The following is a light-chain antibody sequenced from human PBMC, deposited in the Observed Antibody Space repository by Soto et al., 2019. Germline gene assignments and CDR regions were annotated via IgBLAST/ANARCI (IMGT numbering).Light chain of an antibody. CDR2: DTT. CDR1: LDIREE. V-gene: IGKV1-17*01. CDR3: LQHKSYPWT. J-gene: IGKJ1*01. Sequence: IQVTQSPSSLSASVGDRVTITCRASLDIREELDWYQQKPGKAPKRLSYDTTTLQSWVPSRFSGDGLGAEFTLTIGSLRCEDFAACFCLQHKSYPWTFGQGTKVE.